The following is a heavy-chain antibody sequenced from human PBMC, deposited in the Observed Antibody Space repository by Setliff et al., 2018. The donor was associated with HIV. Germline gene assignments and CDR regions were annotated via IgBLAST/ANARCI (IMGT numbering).Heavy chain of an antibody. D-gene: IGHD3-10*01. CDR3: ARDLDYYGPSEAFDI. Sequence: GGSLRLSCVGSGFTPAFPFNSYWMSWVRQAPGKGLEWVANIKQDGSEKYYVDSVTGRFTISRDNAKNSLYLQMSGLRVDDTAVYFCARDLDYYGPSEAFDIWGQGTMVTVSS. CDR1: GFTPAFPFNSYW. V-gene: IGHV3-7*01. J-gene: IGHJ3*02. CDR2: IKQDGSEK.